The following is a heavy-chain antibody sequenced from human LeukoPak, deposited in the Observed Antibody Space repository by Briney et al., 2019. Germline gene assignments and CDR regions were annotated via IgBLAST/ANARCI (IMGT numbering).Heavy chain of an antibody. CDR3: TRTLDY. Sequence: PGGSLRLSCVASGFSFSSFWMHWVRQAPGKGLVWVSRINSDGSSITYADSVKGRFTMSRDNAKNTLYLQMNSLRAEDTAVYCCTRTLDYWGQGTLVTVSS. V-gene: IGHV3-74*03. CDR2: INSDGSSI. CDR1: GFSFSSFW. J-gene: IGHJ4*02.